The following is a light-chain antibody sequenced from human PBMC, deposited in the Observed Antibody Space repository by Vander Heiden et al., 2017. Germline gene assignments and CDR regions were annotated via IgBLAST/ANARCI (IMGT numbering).Light chain of an antibody. J-gene: IGKJ2*01. CDR1: QSVLYSSNNKNY. Sequence: DIVMTQSPDSLAVSLGERATLNCKSSQSVLYSSNNKNYLAWYQQKPGQPPKLLIYWASTRESGVPDRLSGSGSGTDFTLTISSLQAEDVAVYYCQQYDSTPYTFGQGTKLEIK. CDR2: WAS. V-gene: IGKV4-1*01. CDR3: QQYDSTPYT.